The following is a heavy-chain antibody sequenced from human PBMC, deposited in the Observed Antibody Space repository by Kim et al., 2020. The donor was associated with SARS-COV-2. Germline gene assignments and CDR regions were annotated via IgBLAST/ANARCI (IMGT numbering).Heavy chain of an antibody. D-gene: IGHD3-22*01. V-gene: IGHV4-59*13. CDR3: ARGMIVRERTHYFDY. J-gene: IGHJ4*02. Sequence: SETLSLTCTVSGGSISSYYWSWIRQPPGKGLEWIGYIYYSGSTNYNPSLKSRVTISVDTSKNQFSLKLSSVTAADTAVYYCARGMIVRERTHYFDYWGQGTLVTVSS. CDR1: GGSISSYY. CDR2: IYYSGST.